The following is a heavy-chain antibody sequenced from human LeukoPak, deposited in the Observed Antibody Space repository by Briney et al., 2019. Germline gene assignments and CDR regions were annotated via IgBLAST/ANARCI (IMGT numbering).Heavy chain of an antibody. CDR3: ARGKSSSGYYEVYYYVMVV. Sequence: SVKVSCKASGGTFSSYAISWVRQAPGQGLEWMGRIIPIIGIANYAQKFQGRVTITADKSTSTAYMELSSLRSEDTAVYYCARGKSSSGYYEVYYYVMVVWGEGTTVTVSS. D-gene: IGHD3-22*01. CDR2: IIPIIGIA. J-gene: IGHJ6*04. CDR1: GGTFSSYA. V-gene: IGHV1-69*04.